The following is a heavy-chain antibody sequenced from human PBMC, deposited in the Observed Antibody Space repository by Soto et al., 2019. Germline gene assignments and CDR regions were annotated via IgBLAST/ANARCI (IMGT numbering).Heavy chain of an antibody. Sequence: GGSLRLSCAASGFTFSSYWMHWVRQAPGKGLVWVSRINSDGSSTSYADSVKGRFTISRDNAKNTLYLQMNSLRAEDTAVYYCARVSFRSSAYSGYDWVFDYWGQGTLVTVSS. J-gene: IGHJ4*02. CDR2: INSDGSST. CDR3: ARVSFRSSAYSGYDWVFDY. D-gene: IGHD5-12*01. CDR1: GFTFSSYW. V-gene: IGHV3-74*01.